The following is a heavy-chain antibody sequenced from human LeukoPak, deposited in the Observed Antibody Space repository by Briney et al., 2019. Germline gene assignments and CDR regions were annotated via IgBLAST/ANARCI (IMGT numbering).Heavy chain of an antibody. V-gene: IGHV1-69*01. CDR1: GGTFSSYA. CDR2: IIPIFGTA. J-gene: IGHJ4*02. D-gene: IGHD2-2*01. Sequence: SVKVSCKASGGTFSSYAISWVRQAPGQGLEWMGGIIPIFGTASYAQKFQGRVTITADESTSTAYMELSSLRSEDTAVYYCARASGGCSSTSCYYIDYWGRGTLVTVSS. CDR3: ARASGGCSSTSCYYIDY.